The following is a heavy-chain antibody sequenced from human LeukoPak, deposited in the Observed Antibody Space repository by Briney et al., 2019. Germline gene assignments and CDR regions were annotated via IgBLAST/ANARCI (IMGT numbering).Heavy chain of an antibody. CDR3: ARAAAVAYDAFDS. V-gene: IGHV3-48*01. CDR2: ISRYSNTI. CDR1: GFTFSNYS. D-gene: IGHD6-19*01. J-gene: IGHJ3*02. Sequence: SGGSLRLSCAASGFTFSNYSMNWVRQAPGKGLEWISYISRYSNTIYYADSVKGRFTISRDNAKNSLYLQMNSLRAEDTAMYYCARAAAVAYDAFDSWGQGTMVTVSA.